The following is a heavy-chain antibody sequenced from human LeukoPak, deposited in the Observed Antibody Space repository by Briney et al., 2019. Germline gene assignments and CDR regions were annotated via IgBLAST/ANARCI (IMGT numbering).Heavy chain of an antibody. V-gene: IGHV4-59*01. D-gene: IGHD3-22*01. CDR3: ARVHQYYYDSSGPWDYYYYMDV. CDR1: GGSISSYY. J-gene: IGHJ6*03. CDR2: IYYSGST. Sequence: SETLSLTCTVSGGSISSYYWSWIRQPPGKGLEWIGYIYYSGSTNYNPSLKSRVTISVDTSKNQFSLKLSSVTAADTAVYYCARVHQYYYDSSGPWDYYYYMDVWGKGTTVTVSS.